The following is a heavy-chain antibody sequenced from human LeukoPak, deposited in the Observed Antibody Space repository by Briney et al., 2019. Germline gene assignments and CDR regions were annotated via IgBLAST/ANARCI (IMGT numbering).Heavy chain of an antibody. V-gene: IGHV4-59*01. Sequence: SETLSLTCTVSGGSISSYYWSWIRQPPGKGLEWIGYIYYSGSTNYNPSLKSRVTISVDTSKNQFSLKVRSVTAADTAVYYCARTPLEAAGGYYYYYMDVWGKGTTVTVFS. CDR2: IYYSGST. CDR3: ARTPLEAAGGYYYYYMDV. J-gene: IGHJ6*03. CDR1: GGSISSYY. D-gene: IGHD6-13*01.